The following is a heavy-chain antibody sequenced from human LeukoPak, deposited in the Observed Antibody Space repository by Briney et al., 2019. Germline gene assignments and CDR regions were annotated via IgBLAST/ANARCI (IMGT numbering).Heavy chain of an antibody. Sequence: RASVKVSCKASGGTFSSYAISWVRQAPGQGLEWMGGIIPIFGTANYAQKFQGRVTLTADESTSTAYMELSSLRSEDPAVYYCARSPITMVRGVTYYFDYWGQGTLVTVSS. CDR3: ARSPITMVRGVTYYFDY. CDR2: IIPIFGTA. V-gene: IGHV1-69*13. D-gene: IGHD3-10*01. CDR1: GGTFSSYA. J-gene: IGHJ4*02.